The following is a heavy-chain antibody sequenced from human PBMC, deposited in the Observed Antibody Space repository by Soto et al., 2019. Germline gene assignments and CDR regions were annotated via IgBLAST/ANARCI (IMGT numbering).Heavy chain of an antibody. J-gene: IGHJ4*02. CDR3: ANIIVGATTVFDY. CDR2: IYYSGST. Sequence: SETLSLTCTVSGGSISSSSYYWGWIRQPPGKGLEWIGSIYYSGSTYYNPSLKSRVTISVDTSKNQFSLKLSSVTAADTAVYYCANIIVGATTVFDYWGQGTLVTVSS. D-gene: IGHD1-26*01. V-gene: IGHV4-39*01. CDR1: GGSISSSSYY.